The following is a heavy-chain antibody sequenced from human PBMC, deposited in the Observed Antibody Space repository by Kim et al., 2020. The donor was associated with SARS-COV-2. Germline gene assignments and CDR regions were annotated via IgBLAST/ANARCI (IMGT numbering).Heavy chain of an antibody. Sequence: SETLSLTCAVSGGSISSSNWWSWVRQPPGKGLEWIGEIYHSGSTNYNPSLKSRVTISVDNSKNQFSLKLSSVTAADTAVYYCARDIAAAGTRWFDPWGQGTLVTVSS. CDR1: GGSISSSNW. CDR2: IYHSGST. D-gene: IGHD6-13*01. J-gene: IGHJ5*02. V-gene: IGHV4-4*02. CDR3: ARDIAAAGTRWFDP.